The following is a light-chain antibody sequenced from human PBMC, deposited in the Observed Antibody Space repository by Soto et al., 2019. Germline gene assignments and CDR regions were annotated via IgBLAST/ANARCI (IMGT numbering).Light chain of an antibody. V-gene: IGKV1-39*01. CDR2: DGS. CDR3: QQSYSTPRT. J-gene: IGKJ1*01. Sequence: DIQMTQSPSTLSASVVARVTTTCRASQNIRSRLAWFQQKPGKAPKLLIYDGSSLESGVPSRFSGSGSGTDFTLTISSLQPEDFATYYCQQSYSTPRTFGQGTKVDIK. CDR1: QNIRSR.